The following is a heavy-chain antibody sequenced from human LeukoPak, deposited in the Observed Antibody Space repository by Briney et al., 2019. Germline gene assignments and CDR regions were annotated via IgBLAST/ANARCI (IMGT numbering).Heavy chain of an antibody. Sequence: GGSLRLSCAASGFTFGDYAMHWVRQAPGKGLEWVSGISWNSGSIGYADSVKGRFTISRDNAKNSLYLQMNSLRAEDMALYYCAKGEYYDILTGYFDYWGQGTLVTVSS. CDR3: AKGEYYDILTGYFDY. V-gene: IGHV3-9*03. J-gene: IGHJ4*02. CDR2: ISWNSGSI. CDR1: GFTFGDYA. D-gene: IGHD3-9*01.